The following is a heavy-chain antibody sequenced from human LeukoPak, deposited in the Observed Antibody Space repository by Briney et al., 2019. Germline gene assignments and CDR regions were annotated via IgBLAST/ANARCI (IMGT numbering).Heavy chain of an antibody. J-gene: IGHJ4*02. CDR1: GFTFTNYV. CDR3: ARDSETTPIHVLGY. CDR2: VSSDGGIK. D-gene: IGHD2-15*01. V-gene: IGHV3-30-3*01. Sequence: GGSLRLSCVVSGFTFTNYVVHWVRQAPGKGLEWVTLVSSDGGIKYYADSVKGRFSVSRDISKNTLYLQMNSLRADDTAVYYCARDSETTPIHVLGYWGQGTLVTVSS.